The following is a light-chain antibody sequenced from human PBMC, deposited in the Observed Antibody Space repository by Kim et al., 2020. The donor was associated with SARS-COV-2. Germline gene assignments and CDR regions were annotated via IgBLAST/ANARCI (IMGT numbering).Light chain of an antibody. CDR3: CSYAGSYRGV. CDR1: SSDVGGYNY. CDR2: DVS. Sequence: QSALTQPRSVSGSPGQSVTFSCTGTSSDVGGYNYVSWYQQHPGKAPKLMIYDVSKRPSGVPDRFSGSKSGNTASLTISGLQAEDEADYYCCSYAGSYRGVFGGGTQLTVL. J-gene: IGLJ3*02. V-gene: IGLV2-11*01.